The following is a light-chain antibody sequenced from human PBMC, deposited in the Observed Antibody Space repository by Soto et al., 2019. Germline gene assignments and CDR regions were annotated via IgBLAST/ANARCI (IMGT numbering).Light chain of an antibody. CDR1: QSVSGSF. J-gene: IGKJ4*01. CDR3: QHYGTTPLT. V-gene: IGKV3-20*01. Sequence: DIVLSQSPGTLSLSTGERGTLSCRASQSVSGSFLAWYQQKPGQAPRLLIYGASSRATGIPDRFSGSGSGTDFTLTIDRLEPEDFAVYHCQHYGTTPLTFGGGTKVAIK. CDR2: GAS.